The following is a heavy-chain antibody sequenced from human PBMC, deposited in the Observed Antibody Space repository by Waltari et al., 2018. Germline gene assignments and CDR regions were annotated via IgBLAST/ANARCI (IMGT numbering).Heavy chain of an antibody. CDR2: INAGNGNT. D-gene: IGHD3-10*01. J-gene: IGHJ4*02. CDR1: GYTFTSYA. CDR3: ARGITMVRGVIIPFDY. V-gene: IGHV1-3*01. Sequence: QVQLVQSGAEVTKPGASVKVSCKASGYTFTSYAMHWVRQAPGQRLEWMGWINAGNGNTKYSQKFQGRVTITRDTSASTAYMELSSLRSEDTAVYYCARGITMVRGVIIPFDYWGQGTLVTVSS.